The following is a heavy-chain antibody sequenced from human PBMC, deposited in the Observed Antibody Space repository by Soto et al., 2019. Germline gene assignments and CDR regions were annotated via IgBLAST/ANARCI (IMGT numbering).Heavy chain of an antibody. CDR2: MNPKDGNT. V-gene: IGHV1-8*01. J-gene: IGHJ4*02. Sequence: GASVKVSCKASGHIFGTYDINWVRQATGQGLEWMGWMNPKDGNTGYAQKFQGRVTMTRDTSISTAYMELSSLRSDDTAMFYCASGRYDASGYFDYWGQGTLVTVSS. CDR1: GHIFGTYD. CDR3: ASGRYDASGYFDY. D-gene: IGHD3-22*01.